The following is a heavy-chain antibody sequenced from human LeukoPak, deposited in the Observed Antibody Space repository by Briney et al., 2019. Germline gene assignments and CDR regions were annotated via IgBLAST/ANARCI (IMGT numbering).Heavy chain of an antibody. J-gene: IGHJ6*02. D-gene: IGHD5-12*01. CDR1: GFTFSGSA. CDR2: IRSKPVSYAT. Sequence: QTGGSLRLSCAASGFTFSGSAIHWVRQGSGKGLEWVGRIRSKPVSYATAYAASVKGRFTISRDDSKNRAYLHMNSLKTEDTAVHYCTRHTSGHDWGDYYGMDVWGQGTTVTVSS. V-gene: IGHV3-73*01. CDR3: TRHTSGHDWGDYYGMDV.